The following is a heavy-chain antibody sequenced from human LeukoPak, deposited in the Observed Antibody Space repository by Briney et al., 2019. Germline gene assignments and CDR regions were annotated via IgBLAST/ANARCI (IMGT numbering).Heavy chain of an antibody. CDR2: IYHSGST. V-gene: IGHV4-30-2*01. CDR1: GGSISSGGYS. CDR3: ANQQQLVPWD. Sequence: SQTLSLTCAVSGGSISSGGYSWSWIRQPPGKGLEWIGYIYHSGSTYYNPSLKSRVTISVDRSKNQFSLKLSSVTAADTAVYYCANQQQLVPWDWGQGTLVTVSS. J-gene: IGHJ4*02. D-gene: IGHD6-13*01.